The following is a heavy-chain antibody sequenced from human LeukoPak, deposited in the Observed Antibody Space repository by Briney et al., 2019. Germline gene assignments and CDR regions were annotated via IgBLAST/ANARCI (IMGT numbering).Heavy chain of an antibody. V-gene: IGHV4-34*01. Sequence: SETLSLTCAVYGGSFSTYHWNWIRQPPGKGLEWMGEINHSGITNYNPSLKSRVIISVDTSKKQSSLRLTSVTAADTAVYYCARGEPGGRDYWGQGTLVTVSS. CDR2: INHSGIT. CDR3: ARGEPGGRDY. CDR1: GGSFSTYH. D-gene: IGHD3-10*01. J-gene: IGHJ4*02.